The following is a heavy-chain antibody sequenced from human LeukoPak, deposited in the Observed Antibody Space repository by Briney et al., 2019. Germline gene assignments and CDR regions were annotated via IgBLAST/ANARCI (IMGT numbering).Heavy chain of an antibody. Sequence: PSETLSLTCTVSGGSISSYYWSWIRQPPGKGLEWIGYIYYSGSTNYNPSLKSRVTISVDTSKNQFSLKLSSVTAADTAVYYCARQQWLVEYYFDYWGQGTLVTVPS. CDR1: GGSISSYY. V-gene: IGHV4-59*01. D-gene: IGHD6-19*01. CDR2: IYYSGST. CDR3: ARQQWLVEYYFDY. J-gene: IGHJ4*02.